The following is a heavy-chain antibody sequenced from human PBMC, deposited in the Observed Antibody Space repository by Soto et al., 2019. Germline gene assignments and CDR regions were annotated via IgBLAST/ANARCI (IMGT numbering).Heavy chain of an antibody. J-gene: IGHJ6*02. V-gene: IGHV1-69*06. Sequence: QVQLVQSGAEVKKPGSSVKVSCKASGGTFSSYAISWVRQAPGQGLAWMGGIIPIFGTANYAQKFQGRVTITADKSTSTAYMELSSLRSEDTAVYYCAREILSDYNILTESYGMDVWCQGTTVTVSS. CDR2: IIPIFGTA. CDR1: GGTFSSYA. D-gene: IGHD3-9*01. CDR3: AREILSDYNILTESYGMDV.